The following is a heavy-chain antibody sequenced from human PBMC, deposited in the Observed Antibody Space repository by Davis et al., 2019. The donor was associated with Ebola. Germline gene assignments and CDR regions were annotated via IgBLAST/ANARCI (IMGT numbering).Heavy chain of an antibody. J-gene: IGHJ6*02. V-gene: IGHV3-7*01. CDR3: ATLPGGRGMDV. D-gene: IGHD3-10*01. CDR2: VKQDGSDT. Sequence: WIRQTPGKGLEWVANVKQDGSDTYYVDSVKGRFIISRDNTKNSIYLEMNDLRVDDTAVYYCATLPGGRGMDVWGQGTTVTVSS.